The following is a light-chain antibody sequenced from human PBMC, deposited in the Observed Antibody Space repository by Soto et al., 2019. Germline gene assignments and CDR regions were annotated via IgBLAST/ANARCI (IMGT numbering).Light chain of an antibody. CDR1: QAIRSTH. J-gene: IGKJ2*01. CDR2: PSS. CDR3: QQYDSSPYT. V-gene: IGKV3-20*01. Sequence: ETVLTQSPGTLSLSPGERATLSCRASQAIRSTHLAWYQQKPGQAPRLLMYPSSTRAPGIPDRFSGSGSGTDFTLSISRLEPEDFAVYYCQQYDSSPYTFGQGTKVDIK.